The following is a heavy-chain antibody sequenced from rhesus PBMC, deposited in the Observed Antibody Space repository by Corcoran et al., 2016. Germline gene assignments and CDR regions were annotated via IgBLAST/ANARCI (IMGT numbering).Heavy chain of an antibody. D-gene: IGHD6-25*01. CDR2: TYYRSKWYD. CDR1: GDSVSSNSAT. CDR3: ARDVAAAGPFDY. V-gene: IGHV6-1*01. J-gene: IGHJ4*01. Sequence: QVQLQESGPGLVKPSQTLSLTCAISGDSVSSNSATWNWFRQSPSRGLEWLGRTYYRSKWYDDYAQSVKNRISINPDTSKNQFSLQLNSVTPEDMAVYYCARDVAAAGPFDYWGQGVLVTVSS.